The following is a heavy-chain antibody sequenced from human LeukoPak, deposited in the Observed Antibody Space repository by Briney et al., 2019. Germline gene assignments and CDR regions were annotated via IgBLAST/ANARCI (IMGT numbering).Heavy chain of an antibody. D-gene: IGHD6-19*01. V-gene: IGHV3-21*01. CDR1: GFTFSAYS. CDR3: ARALEPSVAVIDY. CDR2: ISSSSTYI. J-gene: IGHJ4*02. Sequence: KSGGSRRLSCAASGFTFSAYSMNWVRQAPGKGLEWVSSISSSSTYIYYADSVKGRFTISRDNAKNSLYLQMNSLRAEDTAVYYCARALEPSVAVIDYWGQGTLVTVSS.